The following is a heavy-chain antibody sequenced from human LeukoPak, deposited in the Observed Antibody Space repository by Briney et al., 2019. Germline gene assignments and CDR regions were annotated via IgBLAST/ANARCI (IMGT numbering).Heavy chain of an antibody. D-gene: IGHD3-10*01. CDR3: ARAANYGSGSYYEI. V-gene: IGHV1-2*02. Sequence: ASVTVSCKASGYTFTGYYMHWVRQAPGQGLEWMGWINPNSGGTNYAQKFQGRVTMTRDTSISTAYMELSRLRSDDTAVYYCARAANYGSGSYYEIWGQGTLVTVSS. CDR1: GYTFTGYY. CDR2: INPNSGGT. J-gene: IGHJ4*02.